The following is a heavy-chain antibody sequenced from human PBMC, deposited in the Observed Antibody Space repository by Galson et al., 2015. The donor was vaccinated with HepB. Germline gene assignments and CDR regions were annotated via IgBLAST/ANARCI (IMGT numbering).Heavy chain of an antibody. CDR1: GFSFSDHY. CDR3: ARDLFAVSPPPTDYMDV. CDR2: ISSSGTV. D-gene: IGHD3-3*01. J-gene: IGHJ6*03. V-gene: IGHV3-69-1*01. Sequence: SLRLSCAVSGFSFSDHYIDWVRQAPGKGLEWVSSISSSGTVYYADSLKGRSTISRDNAKNSLDLQVNSLRAEDTAVYYCARDLFAVSPPPTDYMDVWGTGTTVTVSS.